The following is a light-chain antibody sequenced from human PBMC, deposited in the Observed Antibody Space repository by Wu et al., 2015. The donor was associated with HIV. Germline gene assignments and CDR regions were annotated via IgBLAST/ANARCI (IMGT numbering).Light chain of an antibody. CDR1: QDISAW. J-gene: IGKJ2*01. CDR3: QQTNSFPRT. Sequence: QMTQSPSSVSASVGDRVTITCRASQDISAWLSWYQQRPGKAPSLLVYAASSLHSGVPSRFSGSGSGTDFTLTINNLQAEDFATYFCQQTNSFPRTFGQGTKLQIK. CDR2: AAS. V-gene: IGKV1-12*01.